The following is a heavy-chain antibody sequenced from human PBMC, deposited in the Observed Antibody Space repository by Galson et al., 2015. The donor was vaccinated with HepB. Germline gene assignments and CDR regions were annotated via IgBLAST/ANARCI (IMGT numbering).Heavy chain of an antibody. J-gene: IGHJ5*02. CDR3: ARGDWDIVVVPAAIPEVWFDP. V-gene: IGHV1-8*01. D-gene: IGHD2-2*02. CDR2: MNPNSGNT. Sequence: SVKVSCKASGYTFTSYDINWVRQATGQGLEWMGWMNPNSGNTGYAQKFQGRVTMTRNTSISTAYMELSSLRSEDTAVYYCARGDWDIVVVPAAIPEVWFDPWGQGTLVTVSS. CDR1: GYTFTSYD.